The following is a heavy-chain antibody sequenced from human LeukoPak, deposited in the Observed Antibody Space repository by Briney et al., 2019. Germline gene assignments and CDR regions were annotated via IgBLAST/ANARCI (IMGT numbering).Heavy chain of an antibody. Sequence: ASVKVSCKASGYTFTGYYMHWVRQAPGQGLEWMGWINPNSGGTNYVQKFQGRVTMTRDTSISTAYMELSRLRSDDTAVYYCARVRVVVAARPVDAFDIWGQGTMVTVSS. CDR2: INPNSGGT. D-gene: IGHD2-15*01. J-gene: IGHJ3*02. CDR3: ARVRVVVAARPVDAFDI. CDR1: GYTFTGYY. V-gene: IGHV1-2*02.